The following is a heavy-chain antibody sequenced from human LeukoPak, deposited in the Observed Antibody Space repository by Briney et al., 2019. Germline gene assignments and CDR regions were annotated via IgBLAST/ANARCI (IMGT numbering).Heavy chain of an antibody. CDR2: ITGSGSET. CDR1: GFPFSSYA. J-gene: IGHJ4*02. Sequence: GGSLRLSCEASGFPFSSYAMKWVRQVPGKGLEWVSSITGSGSETYFVDSVKGRFTISRDNSKNTLYLQLNSLRAEDTAVYYCAKGTEGYCSGTICYPFDYWGRGTLVTVSS. D-gene: IGHD2-15*01. CDR3: AKGTEGYCSGTICYPFDY. V-gene: IGHV3-23*01.